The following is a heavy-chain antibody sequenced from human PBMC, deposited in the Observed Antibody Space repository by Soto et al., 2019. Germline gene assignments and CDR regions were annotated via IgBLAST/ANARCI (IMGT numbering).Heavy chain of an antibody. CDR3: ASSGAYSSSWYQYYYYGMDV. V-gene: IGHV6-1*01. Sequence: SQTLSLTCAISGDSVSSNSAAWSWIRQSPLRGLEWLGRTYYRSKWYNDYAVSVKSRITINPDTSKNQFSLQLNSVTPEDTAVYYCASSGAYSSSWYQYYYYGMDVWGQGTTVTVSS. CDR2: TYYRSKWYN. CDR1: GDSVSSNSAA. J-gene: IGHJ6*02. D-gene: IGHD6-13*01.